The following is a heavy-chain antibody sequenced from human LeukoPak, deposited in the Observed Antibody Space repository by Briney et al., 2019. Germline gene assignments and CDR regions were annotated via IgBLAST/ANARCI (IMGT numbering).Heavy chain of an antibody. CDR2: IDPSDSYT. Sequence: GESLKICCKGSGYSFTNYWITWVRQLPGKGLEWMGRIDPSDSYTNYSPSFQGHVTISTDKSISTAYLQWSSLKAEDTAMYYCARPLSGGSGLPNFWGQGTLVTVSS. J-gene: IGHJ4*02. D-gene: IGHD6-19*01. CDR1: GYSFTNYW. V-gene: IGHV5-10-1*01. CDR3: ARPLSGGSGLPNF.